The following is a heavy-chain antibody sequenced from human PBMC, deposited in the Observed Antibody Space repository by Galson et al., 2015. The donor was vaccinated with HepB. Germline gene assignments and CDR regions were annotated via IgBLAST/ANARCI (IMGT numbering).Heavy chain of an antibody. D-gene: IGHD1-26*01. CDR1: GFTFSSHA. CDR2: ISGSGGST. CDR3: AKSRIVGATKTDY. V-gene: IGHV3-23*01. J-gene: IGHJ4*02. Sequence: SLRLSCAASGFTFSSHAMSWVRQAPRKGLEWVSGISGSGGSTHYADSVKGRFTISRDNSKNTLYLQMNSLRAEDTAVYYCAKSRIVGATKTDYWGQGTLVTVSS.